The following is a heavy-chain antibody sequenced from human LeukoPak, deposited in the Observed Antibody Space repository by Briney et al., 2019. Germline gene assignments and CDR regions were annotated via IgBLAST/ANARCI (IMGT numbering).Heavy chain of an antibody. V-gene: IGHV3-21*01. CDR1: GFTVSSNY. D-gene: IGHD5-18*01. J-gene: IGHJ4*02. Sequence: GGSLRLSCAASGFTVSSNYMSWVRQAPGKGLEWVSSISSSSSYIYYADSVKGRFTISRDNAKNSLYLQMNSLRAEDTAVYYCARATTAMEPFDYWGQGTLVTVSS. CDR3: ARATTAMEPFDY. CDR2: ISSSSSYI.